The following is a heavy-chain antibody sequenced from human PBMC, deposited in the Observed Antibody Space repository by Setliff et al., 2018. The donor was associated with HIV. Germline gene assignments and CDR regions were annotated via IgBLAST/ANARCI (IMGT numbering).Heavy chain of an antibody. V-gene: IGHV5-51*01. CDR1: GYSFTTYW. J-gene: IGHJ3*02. Sequence: GESLKISCKGSGYSFTTYWITWVRQMPGKGLEWMAMIYPDDSDTRYSPSFQGQVTLSVDKSINTAYLQWSSLKASDTAIYYCARHKNGGYSLDNWGAFDIWGRGTMVTVSS. CDR2: IYPDDSDT. D-gene: IGHD1-1*01. CDR3: ARHKNGGYSLDNWGAFDI.